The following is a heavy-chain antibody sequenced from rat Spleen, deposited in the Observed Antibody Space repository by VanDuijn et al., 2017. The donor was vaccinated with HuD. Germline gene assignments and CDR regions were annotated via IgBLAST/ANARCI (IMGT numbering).Heavy chain of an antibody. CDR2: VTETGDKS. J-gene: IGHJ2*01. Sequence: EVQLVESGGGLVQPGRSLKLSCVASGFTFNDYWMTWIRQAPGNGLKWVASVTETGDKSYYPDSVKGRFTISRDNAKSTLYLQMDSLRSEDTATYYCVRHGYYGYNYFDYWGQGVMVTVSS. D-gene: IGHD1-9*01. V-gene: IGHV5-31*01. CDR3: VRHGYYGYNYFDY. CDR1: GFTFNDYW.